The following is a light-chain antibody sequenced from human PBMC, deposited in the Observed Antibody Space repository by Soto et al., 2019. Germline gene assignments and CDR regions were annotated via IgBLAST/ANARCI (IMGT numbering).Light chain of an antibody. CDR3: QHYNSYSEA. CDR2: KVS. V-gene: IGKV2-30*01. Sequence: DVVMTQSPLSLPVTLGQPASICCRSSQSLVYSDGNTYLNWFQQRPGQSPRRLIYKVSNRDSGVPDRFSGSGSGTEFTLTISSLQPDDFATYYCQHYNSYSEAFGQGTKVDIK. J-gene: IGKJ1*01. CDR1: QSLVYSDGNTY.